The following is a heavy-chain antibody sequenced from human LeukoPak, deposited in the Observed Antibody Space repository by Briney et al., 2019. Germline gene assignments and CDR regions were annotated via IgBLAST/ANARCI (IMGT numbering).Heavy chain of an antibody. D-gene: IGHD6-19*01. CDR3: ARLAAVAGNRFDY. CDR2: IYYSGST. CDR1: GGSISSSSYY. V-gene: IGHV4-39*01. Sequence: SETLSLTCTVSGGSISSSSYYWGWIRQPPGKGLEWIGSIYYSGSTYYNPSLKSRVTISVDTSKNQFSLKLSSVTAADTAVYYCARLAAVAGNRFDYWGQGTLVTVSS. J-gene: IGHJ4*02.